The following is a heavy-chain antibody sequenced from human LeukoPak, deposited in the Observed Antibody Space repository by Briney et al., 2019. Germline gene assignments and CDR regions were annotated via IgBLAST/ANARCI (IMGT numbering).Heavy chain of an antibody. J-gene: IGHJ4*02. CDR2: FDAEDGET. D-gene: IGHD4-17*01. Sequence: ASVKVSCKVSEYALIELSMHWVRQAPGKGLEWMGGFDAEDGETIFAPKFQDRITLTADTSADTGYMEMGSLKPDDTAVYFCLTSYGDTLPDFWGQGTLVTVSS. CDR1: EYALIELS. V-gene: IGHV1-24*01. CDR3: LTSYGDTLPDF.